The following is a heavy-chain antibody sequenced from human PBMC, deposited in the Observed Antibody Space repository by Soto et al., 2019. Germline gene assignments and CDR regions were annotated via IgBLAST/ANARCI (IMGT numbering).Heavy chain of an antibody. CDR3: ARAPPGFHSAFEF. Sequence: PSQTLSLTCAISGDSVSSNGAAWNLIRQPPSRGLEWLGRTYYRSRWYSDYSPSVKSRITVNPDTSQNQFSLQLNSVTPEDTAIYYCARAPPGFHSAFEFWGQGTPVTVSS. CDR2: TYYRSRWYS. CDR1: GDSVSSNGAA. V-gene: IGHV6-1*01. D-gene: IGHD4-4*01. J-gene: IGHJ4*02.